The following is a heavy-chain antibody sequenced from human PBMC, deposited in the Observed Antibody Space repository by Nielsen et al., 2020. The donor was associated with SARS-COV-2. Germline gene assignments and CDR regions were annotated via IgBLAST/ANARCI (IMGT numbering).Heavy chain of an antibody. Sequence: WIRQPPGKGLEWVSSISSSSYIYYADSVKGRFTISRDNAKNSLYLQMNSLRAEDTAVYYCARDLKGDIVVVPAAISEDDWFDPRGQGTLVTVSS. D-gene: IGHD2-2*02. V-gene: IGHV3-69-1*01. J-gene: IGHJ5*02. CDR2: ISSSSYI. CDR3: ARDLKGDIVVVPAAISEDDWFDP.